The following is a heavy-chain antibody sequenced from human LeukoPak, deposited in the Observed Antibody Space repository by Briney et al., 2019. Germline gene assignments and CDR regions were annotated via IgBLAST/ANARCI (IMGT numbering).Heavy chain of an antibody. CDR2: ISYDGSNK. V-gene: IGHV3-30*18. J-gene: IGHJ4*02. CDR3: VKRPEENTARLIIHSFAD. Sequence: GGSLRLSCAASGFTFSSYGMHWVRQAPGKGLEWVAVISYDGSNKYYADSVKGRFTIARDNSENTLYLQMNSLRADDTATYYCVKRPEENTARLIIHSFADWGRGTRVAVSS. D-gene: IGHD6-25*01. CDR1: GFTFSSYG.